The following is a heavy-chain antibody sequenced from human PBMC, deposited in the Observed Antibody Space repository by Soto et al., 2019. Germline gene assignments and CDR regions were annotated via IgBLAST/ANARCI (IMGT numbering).Heavy chain of an antibody. V-gene: IGHV2-5*02. CDR3: AHKAYYYDSSGERAEYFQH. CDR1: GFSLSTSGVG. CDR2: IYWDDDK. J-gene: IGHJ1*01. Sequence: QITLKESGPTLVKPTQTLTLTCTFSGFSLSTSGVGVGWIRQPPGKALEWLALIYWDDDKRYRPSLKSRLTITKDTSKNQVVLTMTNMDPVDTATYYCAHKAYYYDSSGERAEYFQHWGQGTLVTVS. D-gene: IGHD3-22*01.